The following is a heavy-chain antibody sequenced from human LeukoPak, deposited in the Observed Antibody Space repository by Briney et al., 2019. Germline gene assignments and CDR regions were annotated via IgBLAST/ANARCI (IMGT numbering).Heavy chain of an antibody. Sequence: GGSLRLSCAASGFTFSSYAMHWVRQVPGKGLEWVAVISYDGSNKYYADSVKGRFTISRDNSKNTLYLQMNSLRAEDTAVYYCARELGAVAVFDYWGQGTLVTVSS. CDR1: GFTFSSYA. CDR3: ARELGAVAVFDY. V-gene: IGHV3-30-3*01. J-gene: IGHJ4*02. CDR2: ISYDGSNK. D-gene: IGHD6-19*01.